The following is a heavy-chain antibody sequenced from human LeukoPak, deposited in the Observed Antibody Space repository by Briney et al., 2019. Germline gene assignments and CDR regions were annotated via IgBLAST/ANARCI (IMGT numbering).Heavy chain of an antibody. V-gene: IGHV4-61*02. CDR2: IYTSGST. D-gene: IGHD1-7*01. Sequence: PSQTLSLTCTVSGGSISSGSYYWSWIRQPAGKGLEWIGRIYTSGSTNYNPSLKSRVTISVDTSKNQFSLKLSSVTAADTAVYYCARVPYNWNYGYFDYWGRGTLVTVSS. CDR1: GGSISSGSYY. J-gene: IGHJ4*02. CDR3: ARVPYNWNYGYFDY.